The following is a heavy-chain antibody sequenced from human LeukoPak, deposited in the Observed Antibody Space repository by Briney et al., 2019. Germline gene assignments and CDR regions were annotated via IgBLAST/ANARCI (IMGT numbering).Heavy chain of an antibody. CDR2: ISGSGIST. D-gene: IGHD3-22*01. J-gene: IGHJ3*02. CDR1: GFTLSNAW. CDR3: AKSWNYYDSSGDDALDI. V-gene: IGHV3-23*01. Sequence: GGSLRLSCAASGFTLSNAWMNWVRQAPGKGLEWVSGISGSGISTYYADSVKGRFTISRDNSKNTLYLQMNSLRVEDTAVYYCAKSWNYYDSSGDDALDIWGQGTMVTVSS.